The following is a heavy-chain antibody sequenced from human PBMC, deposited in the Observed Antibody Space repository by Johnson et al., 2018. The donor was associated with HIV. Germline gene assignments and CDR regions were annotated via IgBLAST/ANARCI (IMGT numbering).Heavy chain of an antibody. CDR3: ARERLRAGAFDI. V-gene: IGHV3-33*08. J-gene: IGHJ3*02. CDR1: GFTFSNYA. CDR2: IWYDGSNK. Sequence: QVQLVESGGGVVQPRRSLRLSCAASGFTFSNYAMNWVRQAPGKGLEWVAVIWYDGSNKYYADSVKGRFTISRDNSKNTLYLQMNSLRAEDTAVYYCARERLRAGAFDIWGQGTMVTVSS. D-gene: IGHD6-13*01.